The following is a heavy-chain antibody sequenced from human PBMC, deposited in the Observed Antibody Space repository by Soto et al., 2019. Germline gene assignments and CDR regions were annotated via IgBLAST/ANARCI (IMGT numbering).Heavy chain of an antibody. J-gene: IGHJ4*02. CDR1: GYTFITYA. V-gene: IGHV1-18*04. CDR3: ARAYFESSGPWLSDY. D-gene: IGHD3-22*01. CDR2: ISVYNGNA. Sequence: ASVKVSCKASGYTFITYAINWVRQAHGQGLEWMGWISVYNGNANYAQKFQGRVTMTTDTSTSTAYMELRGLRSDDTAVYYCARAYFESSGPWLSDYGGQGTLVTVSS.